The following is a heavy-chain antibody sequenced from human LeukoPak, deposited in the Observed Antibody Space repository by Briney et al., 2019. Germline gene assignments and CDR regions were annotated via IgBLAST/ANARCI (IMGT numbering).Heavy chain of an antibody. V-gene: IGHV4-38-2*02. D-gene: IGHD6-6*01. Sequence: PSETLSLTCTVSGYSISSGYYWGWIRQPPGKGLEWIGSIYHSGSTYYNPSLKSRVTISVDTSKNQFSLKLSSVTAADTAVYYCARSKYSSPNMDVWGKGTTVTVSS. CDR2: IYHSGST. CDR1: GYSISSGYY. J-gene: IGHJ6*03. CDR3: ARSKYSSPNMDV.